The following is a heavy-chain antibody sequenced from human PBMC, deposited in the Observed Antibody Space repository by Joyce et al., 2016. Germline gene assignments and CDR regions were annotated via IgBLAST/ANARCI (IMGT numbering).Heavy chain of an antibody. CDR1: GLTLSNYG. Sequence: QVQLVESGGGVVQPGRSLRLSCAASGLTLSNYGVHWVRQAPGKGREWVAVMSYDGIYKDYADSVKGRFTISRDNSKNTVFLEMNSQRAEDTAVYYCAKILTATYSSGWFLDYWGQGTLVTVSS. J-gene: IGHJ4*02. D-gene: IGHD6-25*01. CDR2: MSYDGIYK. V-gene: IGHV3-30*18. CDR3: AKILTATYSSGWFLDY.